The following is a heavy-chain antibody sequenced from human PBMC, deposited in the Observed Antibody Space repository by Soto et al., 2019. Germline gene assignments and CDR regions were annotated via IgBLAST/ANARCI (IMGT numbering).Heavy chain of an antibody. D-gene: IGHD2-2*01. CDR3: ARQGTSYYYYYYYGMDV. CDR1: GYSFTSYW. Sequence: GESLKISCKGSGYSFTSYWIGWVRQMPGKGLEWMGIIYPGDSDTRYSPSFQGQVTISADKSISTAYLQCSSLKASDTAMYYCARQGTSYYYYYYYGMDVWGQGTTVTVSS. J-gene: IGHJ6*02. V-gene: IGHV5-51*01. CDR2: IYPGDSDT.